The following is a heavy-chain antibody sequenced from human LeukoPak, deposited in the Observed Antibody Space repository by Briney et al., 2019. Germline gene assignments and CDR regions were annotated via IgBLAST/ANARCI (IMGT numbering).Heavy chain of an antibody. CDR1: GGSFSGYY. D-gene: IGHD5-12*01. Sequence: SETLSLTCAVYGGSFSGYYWSWIRQPPGKGLEWIGEINHSGSTNYNPSLKSRVTISVDTSKNQFSLKLRSVTAADTAVYYCARTTEGYAGGPGYSYYYYMDVWGKGTTVTISS. CDR3: ARTTEGYAGGPGYSYYYYMDV. V-gene: IGHV4-34*01. CDR2: INHSGST. J-gene: IGHJ6*03.